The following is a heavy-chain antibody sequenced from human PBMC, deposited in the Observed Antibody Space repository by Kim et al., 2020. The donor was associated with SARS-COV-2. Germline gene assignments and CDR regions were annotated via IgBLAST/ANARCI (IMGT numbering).Heavy chain of an antibody. D-gene: IGHD2-8*01. CDR3: ARTYSTTSRRGYDD. J-gene: IGHJ4*02. V-gene: IGHV4-4*08. Sequence: KPAVKGRLTISVDTSKNQFALKVSSVTAADTAVYYCARTYSTTSRRGYDDWGRGTLVTVSS.